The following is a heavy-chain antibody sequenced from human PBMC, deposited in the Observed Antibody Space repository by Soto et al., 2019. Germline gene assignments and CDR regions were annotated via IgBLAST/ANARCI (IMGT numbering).Heavy chain of an antibody. J-gene: IGHJ4*02. D-gene: IGHD6-13*01. V-gene: IGHV3-48*01. CDR3: ARDEGSSSWLDF. CDR2: ISSSSSTI. Sequence: EVQLVESGGGLVQPGGSLRLSCAASGFTFSIYSMNWVRQAPGKGLEWVSYISSSSSTIHYADSVKGRFTISRDNAKNSLYLQMNSLRAEDTAVYYCARDEGSSSWLDFWGQRTLVTVSS. CDR1: GFTFSIYS.